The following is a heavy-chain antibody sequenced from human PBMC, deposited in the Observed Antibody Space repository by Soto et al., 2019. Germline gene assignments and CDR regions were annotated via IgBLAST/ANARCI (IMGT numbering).Heavy chain of an antibody. J-gene: IGHJ6*02. CDR3: ASRPEHGGVLYYYYGMDV. CDR1: GGCISSYE. V-gene: IGHV4-59*01. D-gene: IGHD3-10*01. Sequence: EALSSKSTVPGGCISSYEVSWIRQPTGKGLEWTGYIYYSGSTNYNPSLKSRVTISVDTSKNQFSLKLSSVTAAGTAVYYLASRPEHGGVLYYYYGMDVCGQGTTVTVPS. CDR2: IYYSGST.